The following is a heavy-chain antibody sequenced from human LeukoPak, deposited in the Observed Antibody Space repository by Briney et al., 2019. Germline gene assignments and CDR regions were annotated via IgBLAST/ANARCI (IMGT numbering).Heavy chain of an antibody. CDR3: ARIGPYYDFWSGYYTGHWFDP. CDR1: GASIRSYY. Sequence: SETLSLTYTVTGASIRSYYWSSIRQPPGKGLAWNAYIYYTGSTNHHPSLKSRVTISVDPSKNHFSLKLSSVTPADTAVYYCARIGPYYDFWSGYYTGHWFDPWGQGTLVTVSS. J-gene: IGHJ5*02. V-gene: IGHV4-59*08. CDR2: IYYTGST. D-gene: IGHD3-3*01.